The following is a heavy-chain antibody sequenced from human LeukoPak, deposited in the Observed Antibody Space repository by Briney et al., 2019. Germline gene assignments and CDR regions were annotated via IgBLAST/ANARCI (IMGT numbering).Heavy chain of an antibody. D-gene: IGHD3-10*01. Sequence: ASVRVSCKVSGYSLTEMFMHWVRLAPGKGLEWMGTFDPEDGETTYAQKFQGRVTMTEDTSTDTAYIDLSSLRSEDTAVYYCATVRGVRGVIITGWYFDLWGRGTLVTVSS. CDR1: GYSLTEMF. V-gene: IGHV1-24*01. J-gene: IGHJ2*01. CDR3: ATVRGVRGVIITGWYFDL. CDR2: FDPEDGET.